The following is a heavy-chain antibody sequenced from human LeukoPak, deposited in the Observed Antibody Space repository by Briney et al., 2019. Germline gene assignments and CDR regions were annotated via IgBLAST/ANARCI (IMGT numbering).Heavy chain of an antibody. CDR2: INHSGST. D-gene: IGHD3-22*01. Sequence: SETLSLTCAVYGESFSGFYWNWIRQPPGKGLERIGDINHSGSTNYNPSLKSRVTISVDTSKNQFSLKLSSLAAADTAVYYCARALRDYGSSGYYLGAFNYWGQGTLVTVSS. V-gene: IGHV4-34*01. CDR3: ARALRDYGSSGYYLGAFNY. J-gene: IGHJ4*02. CDR1: GESFSGFY.